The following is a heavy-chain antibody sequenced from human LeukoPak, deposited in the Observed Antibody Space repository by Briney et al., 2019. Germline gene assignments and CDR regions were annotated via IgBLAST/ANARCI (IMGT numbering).Heavy chain of an antibody. CDR1: GGSFSGYY. D-gene: IGHD2-8*01. CDR3: ARGYYYSFDY. J-gene: IGHJ4*02. Sequence: PSETLSLNCAVYGGSFSGYYWSWIRQPPGKGLEWIGEINHSGSTNYNPSLKSRVTISVDTSKNQFSLKLSSVTAADTAVYYCARGYYYSFDYWGQGTLVTVSS. V-gene: IGHV4-34*01. CDR2: INHSGST.